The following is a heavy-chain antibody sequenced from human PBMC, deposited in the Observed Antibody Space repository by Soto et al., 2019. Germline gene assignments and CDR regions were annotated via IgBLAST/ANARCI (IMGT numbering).Heavy chain of an antibody. Sequence: GGSLRLSCTASGFTFGDYAMSWVRQAPGKGLEWVGFIRSKAYGGTTEYAASVKGRFTISRDDSKSIAYLQMNSLKTEDTAVYYCTSRTVASIVERYWGQGTLVTVSS. CDR2: IRSKAYGGTT. V-gene: IGHV3-49*04. CDR1: GFTFGDYA. CDR3: TSRTVASIVERY. D-gene: IGHD5-12*01. J-gene: IGHJ4*02.